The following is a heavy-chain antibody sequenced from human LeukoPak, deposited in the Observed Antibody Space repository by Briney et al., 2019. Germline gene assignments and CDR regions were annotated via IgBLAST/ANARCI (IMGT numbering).Heavy chain of an antibody. CDR1: GFIVSSNY. J-gene: IGHJ3*01. CDR2: IYSDGST. D-gene: IGHD6-19*01. Sequence: GGSLRLSCAASGFIVSSNYMTWVRQAPGKGLEWVSVIYSDGSTYYADSVKGRFTISRDNSKNTLYLQMNSLRAEDTAMYYCARDDSSGLWGQGTMVTASS. V-gene: IGHV3-53*01. CDR3: ARDDSSGL.